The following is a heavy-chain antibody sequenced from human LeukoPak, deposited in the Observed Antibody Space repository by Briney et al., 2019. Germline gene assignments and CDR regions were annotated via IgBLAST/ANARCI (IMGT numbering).Heavy chain of an antibody. CDR1: GYTFTDYY. D-gene: IGHD6-13*01. CDR3: ARETVPAIAAPRGLNY. CDR2: INPNSGDT. V-gene: IGHV1-2*02. J-gene: IGHJ4*02. Sequence: ASVKVSCKASGYTFTDYYIHWVRQAPGQGLEWMGWINPNSGDTNYAQKFQGRVTMTRDTSISTAYMELSRLRADGTAVYYCARETVPAIAAPRGLNYWGQGTLVTVSS.